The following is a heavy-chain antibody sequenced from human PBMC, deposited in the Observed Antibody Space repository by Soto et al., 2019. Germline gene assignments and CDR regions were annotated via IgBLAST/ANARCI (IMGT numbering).Heavy chain of an antibody. CDR3: ARNRDGYNPYCFDY. J-gene: IGHJ4*02. CDR2: IYYSGSP. CDR1: GGSISSYY. D-gene: IGHD5-12*01. V-gene: IGHV4-59*01. Sequence: ETLSLTCTVSGGSISSYYWTWIRQPPGKGLEWIGYIYYSGSPNYNPSLKSRVTISVDTSKNQFSLKLSSVTAADTAVYYCARNRDGYNPYCFDYWGQGTLVTVS.